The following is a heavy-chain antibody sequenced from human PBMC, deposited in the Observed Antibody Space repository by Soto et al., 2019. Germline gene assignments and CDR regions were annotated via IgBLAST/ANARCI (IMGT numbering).Heavy chain of an antibody. Sequence: QVQLVQSVAEVKKPGASVKVSCKASGYTFTSYGISWVRQAPGQGLEWMGWMSAYNGNTNYAQKLQGRVTMTTDTTTSTAYMELRSLRYDDTAVYYCATDLEHPQQQLVVDTEGDAFDIWGQGTMVTVSS. CDR1: GYTFTSYG. D-gene: IGHD6-13*01. V-gene: IGHV1-18*01. J-gene: IGHJ3*02. CDR3: ATDLEHPQQQLVVDTEGDAFDI. CDR2: MSAYNGNT.